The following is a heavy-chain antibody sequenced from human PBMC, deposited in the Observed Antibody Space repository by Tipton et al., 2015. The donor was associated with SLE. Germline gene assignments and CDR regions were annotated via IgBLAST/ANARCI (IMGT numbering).Heavy chain of an antibody. D-gene: IGHD3-3*01. Sequence: TLSLTCTVSGGSISSSSYYWGWIRQPPGKGLEWIGSIYYSGSTYYNPSLKSRVTISVDTSKNQFSLKQSSVTAADTAVYYCGRHYYDFWSGYPAPGWFDPWGQGTLVTVSS. CDR2: IYYSGST. J-gene: IGHJ5*02. CDR3: GRHYYDFWSGYPAPGWFDP. CDR1: GGSISSSSYY. V-gene: IGHV4-39*01.